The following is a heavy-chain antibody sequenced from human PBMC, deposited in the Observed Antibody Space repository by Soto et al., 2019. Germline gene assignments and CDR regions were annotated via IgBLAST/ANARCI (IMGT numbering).Heavy chain of an antibody. J-gene: IGHJ4*02. CDR2: IYYSGGT. V-gene: IGHV4-39*01. CDR1: GGSISSSSYY. CDR3: ARHYYDSSGYLGY. D-gene: IGHD3-22*01. Sequence: PSETLSLTCPVSGGSISSSSYYWGWIRQPPGKGLEWSGSIYYSGGTYYNPSLKSRVTISVDTSKNQFSLKLSSVTAADTAVYYCARHYYDSSGYLGYWGQGTLVTVSS.